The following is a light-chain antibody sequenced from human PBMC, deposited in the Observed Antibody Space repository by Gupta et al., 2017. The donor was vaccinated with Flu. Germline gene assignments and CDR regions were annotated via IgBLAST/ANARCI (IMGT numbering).Light chain of an antibody. CDR1: RPSLYSCNKKNY. CDR3: LQHHITPYT. J-gene: IGKJ2*01. Sequence: SLGGRAAINCMSSRPSLYSCNKKNYLAWYQQKPGQPPRLLIYLASNRESGVPDRFNGSGFGTSFTLTISSLQAEDVAVYYCLQHHITPYTFGPGTKVEI. V-gene: IGKV4-1*01. CDR2: LAS.